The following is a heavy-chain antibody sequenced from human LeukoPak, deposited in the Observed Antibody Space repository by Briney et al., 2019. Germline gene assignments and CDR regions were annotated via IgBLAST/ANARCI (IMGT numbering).Heavy chain of an antibody. Sequence: GGSLRLSCAASGFTFSDSYMSWTRQAPGKGLEWVAVISYDGSNKYYADSVKGRFTISRDNSKNTLYLQMNSLRAEDTAVYYCAKGDPYMTTVNLQHWGQGTLVTVSS. CDR1: GFTFSDSY. CDR3: AKGDPYMTTVNLQH. CDR2: ISYDGSNK. V-gene: IGHV3-30*18. D-gene: IGHD4-17*01. J-gene: IGHJ1*01.